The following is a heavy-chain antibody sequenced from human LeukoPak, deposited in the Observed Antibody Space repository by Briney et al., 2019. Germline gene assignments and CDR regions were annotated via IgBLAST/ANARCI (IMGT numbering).Heavy chain of an antibody. CDR3: ARFGAKGAGEWVDP. V-gene: IGHV4-31*03. CDR2: IYYSGST. Sequence: SETLSLTCTVSGGSISSGGYYWSWIRQHPGKGLEWIGYIYYSGSTYYNPSLKSRVTISVDTSKNQFSLKLSSVTAADTAVYYRARFGAKGAGEWVDPWGQGTLVTGSS. D-gene: IGHD1-26*01. J-gene: IGHJ5*02. CDR1: GGSISSGGYY.